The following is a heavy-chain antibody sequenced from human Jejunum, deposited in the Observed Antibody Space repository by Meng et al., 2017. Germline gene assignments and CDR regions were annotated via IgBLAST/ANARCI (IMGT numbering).Heavy chain of an antibody. V-gene: IGHV6-1*01. CDR1: GDSVSSNDAA. Sequence: HGQLQQAGPGLVKPSQTLSLTCAISGDSVSSNDAAWNWIRQSPSRGLEWLGRTYFRSKWYYDYEVSVRGRITINADTSKNHFSLHLNSVTPEDTAVYYCTRARAYGSAYSWFDPWGQGSLVTVSS. J-gene: IGHJ5*02. D-gene: IGHD3-10*01. CDR3: TRARAYGSAYSWFDP. CDR2: TYFRSKWYY.